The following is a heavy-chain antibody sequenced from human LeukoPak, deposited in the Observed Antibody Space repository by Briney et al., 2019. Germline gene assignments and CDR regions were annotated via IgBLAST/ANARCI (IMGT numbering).Heavy chain of an antibody. D-gene: IGHD6-19*01. Sequence: SVKVSCKASGGTFSSHAISWVRQAPGQGLEWMGGIIPIFGTANYAQKFQGRVTITADESTSTAYMELSSLRSEDTAVYYCAVGYSSGWYVLDYWGQGTLVTVSS. CDR1: GGTFSSHA. CDR3: AVGYSSGWYVLDY. J-gene: IGHJ4*02. CDR2: IIPIFGTA. V-gene: IGHV1-69*13.